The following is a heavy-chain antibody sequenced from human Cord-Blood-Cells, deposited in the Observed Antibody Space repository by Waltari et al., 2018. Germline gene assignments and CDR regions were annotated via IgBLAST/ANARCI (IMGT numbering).Heavy chain of an antibody. CDR2: IYYSGST. CDR3: ATMLYYDILTGYFDY. J-gene: IGHJ4*02. V-gene: IGHV4-39*01. Sequence: QLQLQESGPGLVKPSETLSLTCTVSGCSISSSSYYCGWICHPPGKGLEWIGSIYYSGSTYYNPSLKSRVTISVDTSKNQFSLKLSSVTAADTAVYYCATMLYYDILTGYFDYWGQGTLVTVSS. D-gene: IGHD3-9*01. CDR1: GCSISSSSYY.